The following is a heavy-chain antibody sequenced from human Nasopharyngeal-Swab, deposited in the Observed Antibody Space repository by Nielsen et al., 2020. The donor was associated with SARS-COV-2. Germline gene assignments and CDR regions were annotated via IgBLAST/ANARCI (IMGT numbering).Heavy chain of an antibody. V-gene: IGHV4-28*01. D-gene: IGHD2-8*02. Sequence: WIRQPPGKGLEWIGEIYYSGSTTYNPSLKSRVTMYMDRSKNQFSLNLNSLTAADTAVYYCATKDYSGPYWPDFDFWGQGTLVTVSS. CDR2: IYYSGST. CDR3: ATKDYSGPYWPDFDF. J-gene: IGHJ4*02.